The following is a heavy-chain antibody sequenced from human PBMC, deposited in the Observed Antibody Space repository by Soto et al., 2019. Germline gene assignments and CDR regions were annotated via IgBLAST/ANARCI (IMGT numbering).Heavy chain of an antibody. CDR3: ARESIAVAGTPLGY. J-gene: IGHJ4*02. D-gene: IGHD6-19*01. CDR1: GYTFTSYG. Sequence: ASVKVSCKASGYTFTSYGISWVRQAPGQGLEWIGWISAYNGNTNYAQKLQGRVTMTTDTSTSTAYMELRSLRSDDTAVYYCARESIAVAGTPLGYWGQGTLVTVSS. V-gene: IGHV1-18*01. CDR2: ISAYNGNT.